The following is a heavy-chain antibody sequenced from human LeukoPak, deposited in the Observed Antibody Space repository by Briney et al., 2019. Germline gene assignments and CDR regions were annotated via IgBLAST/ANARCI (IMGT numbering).Heavy chain of an antibody. V-gene: IGHV1-69*05. D-gene: IGHD5-18*01. CDR1: GGTFSSYA. J-gene: IGHJ4*02. CDR2: IIPIFGTA. CDR3: AKDLLYSYGFGGVDY. Sequence: ASVKVSCKASGGTFSSYAISWVRQAPGQGLEWMGGIIPIFGTANYAQKFQGRVTIATDESTSTAYMELSSLRSEDTAVYYCAKDLLYSYGFGGVDYWGQGTLVTVSS.